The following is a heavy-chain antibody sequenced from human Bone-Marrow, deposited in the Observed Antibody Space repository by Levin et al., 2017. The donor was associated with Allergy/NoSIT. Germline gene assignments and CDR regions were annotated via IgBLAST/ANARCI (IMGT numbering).Heavy chain of an antibody. CDR1: SRSFSGYY. J-gene: IGHJ4*02. V-gene: IGHV4-34*01. D-gene: IGHD5-12*01. CDR2: VNHGGST. Sequence: SQTLSLTCAVYSRSFSGYYWSWIRQPPGKGLEWIGEVNHGGSTNYSPSLKSRGTISVDTSKNHFSLNLSSVTAAYTAVYYCASKVAIGYYFDYWGQGTLVTVSS. CDR3: ASKVAIGYYFDY.